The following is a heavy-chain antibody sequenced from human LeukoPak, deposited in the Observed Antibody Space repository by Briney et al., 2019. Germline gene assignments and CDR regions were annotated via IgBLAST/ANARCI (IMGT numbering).Heavy chain of an antibody. CDR1: GFTFSSYG. V-gene: IGHV3-30*18. J-gene: IGHJ6*02. CDR3: AKITEWLSPYYYGMDV. CDR2: ISYDGSNK. D-gene: IGHD3-3*01. Sequence: GGSLRLSCAASGFTFSSYGMHWVRQAPGKGLEWVAVISYDGSNKYYADSVKGRFTISRDNSKNTLYLQMNSLRAEDTAVYYCAKITEWLSPYYYGMDVWGQGTTVTVSS.